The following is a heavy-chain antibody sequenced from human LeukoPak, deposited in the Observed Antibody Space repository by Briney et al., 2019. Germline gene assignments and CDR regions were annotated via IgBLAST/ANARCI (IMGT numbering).Heavy chain of an antibody. J-gene: IGHJ4*02. Sequence: PGGSLRLSCAASGFTFSDTWMNWVRQAPGKGLEWVGRVKGKTDGGTTDYAAPVKGRFTISRDDSTNTVFLHLKSLKTEETAMYYCNFHATDDYLWGTYRFDYWGQGILVIVSS. CDR2: VKGKTDGGTT. CDR3: NFHATDDYLWGTYRFDY. CDR1: GFTFSDTW. V-gene: IGHV3-15*01. D-gene: IGHD3-16*02.